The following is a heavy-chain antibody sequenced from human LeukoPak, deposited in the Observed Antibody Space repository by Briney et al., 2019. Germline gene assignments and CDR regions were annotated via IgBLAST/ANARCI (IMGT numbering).Heavy chain of an antibody. D-gene: IGHD7-27*01. Sequence: SETLSLTCTVSGGSISIGGYYWSWIRQPAGEGLEWIGRIYTSGSTNYNPSLKSRVTISVDTSKNLFSLKLSSVTAADTAVYYCARERTGDLVDYWGQGTLVTVSS. CDR2: IYTSGST. V-gene: IGHV4-61*02. J-gene: IGHJ4*02. CDR1: GGSISIGGYY. CDR3: ARERTGDLVDY.